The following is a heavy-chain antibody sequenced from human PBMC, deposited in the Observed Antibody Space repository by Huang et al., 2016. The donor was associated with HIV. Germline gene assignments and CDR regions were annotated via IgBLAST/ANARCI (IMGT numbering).Heavy chain of an antibody. V-gene: IGHV4-34*02. J-gene: IGHJ4*02. CDR1: GGSFSGYY. D-gene: IGHD3-22*01. CDR3: ARRYNSRRDY. Sequence: QVQLEQWGAGLLKASETLSLTCAVYGGSFSGYYWNWLRQAPGKGREWVGEINHSGNSNYKPSLKRRVNMSVDTSKSQFSLYLTSLSAADTGTYFCARRYNSRRDYWGRGTLVTVHS. CDR2: INHSGNS.